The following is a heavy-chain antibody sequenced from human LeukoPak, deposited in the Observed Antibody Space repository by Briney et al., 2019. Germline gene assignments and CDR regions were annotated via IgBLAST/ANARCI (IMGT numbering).Heavy chain of an antibody. Sequence: PGGSLRLSCAASGFSFNSYWMHWVRQAPGKGLVWVSRINSDGSSTSYADSVKGRFAISRDNAKNTLYLQMNSLRAEDTAVYYCVRDTYTSGWYDYWGQGTLVTVSS. CDR3: VRDTYTSGWYDY. V-gene: IGHV3-74*01. CDR1: GFSFNSYW. J-gene: IGHJ4*02. D-gene: IGHD6-19*01. CDR2: INSDGSST.